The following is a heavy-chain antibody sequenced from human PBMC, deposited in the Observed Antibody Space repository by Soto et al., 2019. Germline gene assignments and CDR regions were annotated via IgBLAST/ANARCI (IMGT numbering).Heavy chain of an antibody. CDR2: ISYDGSNK. CDR1: GFTFSSYA. D-gene: IGHD6-6*01. CDR3: ARTRYIAAGGYYGMDV. V-gene: IGHV3-30-3*01. J-gene: IGHJ6*02. Sequence: GGSLRLSCAASGFTFSSYAMHWVRQAPGKGLEWVAVISYDGSNKYYADSVKGRFTISRDNSKNTLYLQMNSLRDEDKAVYYCARTRYIAAGGYYGMDVWGQGTTVTVSS.